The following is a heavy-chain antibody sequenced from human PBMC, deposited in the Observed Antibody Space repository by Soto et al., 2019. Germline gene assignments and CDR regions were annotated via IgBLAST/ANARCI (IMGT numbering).Heavy chain of an antibody. V-gene: IGHV3-23*01. CDR3: AKDYSSGWYFELDY. Sequence: GGSLRLSCAASGFTFSSYAMSWVRQAPGKGLEWVSAISGSGGSTYYADSVKGRFTISRDNSKNTLYLQMNSLRAEDTAVYYCAKDYSSGWYFELDYWGQGTLVTVSS. CDR1: GFTFSSYA. D-gene: IGHD6-19*01. J-gene: IGHJ4*02. CDR2: ISGSGGST.